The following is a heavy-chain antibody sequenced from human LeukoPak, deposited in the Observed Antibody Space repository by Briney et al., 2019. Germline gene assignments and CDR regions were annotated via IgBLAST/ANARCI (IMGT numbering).Heavy chain of an antibody. CDR3: ARHFGELFHFDY. V-gene: IGHV1-69*06. CDR1: GGTFSSYA. J-gene: IGHJ4*02. CDR2: IIPIFGTA. Sequence: ASVKVPCKASGGTFSSYAISWVRQAPGQGLEWMGGIIPIFGTANYAQKFQGRVTITADKSTSTAYMELSSLRSEDAAVYYCARHFGELFHFDYWGQGTLVTVSS. D-gene: IGHD3-10*01.